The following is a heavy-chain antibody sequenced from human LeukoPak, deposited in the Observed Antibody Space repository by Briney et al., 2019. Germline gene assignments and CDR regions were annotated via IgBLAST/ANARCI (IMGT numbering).Heavy chain of an antibody. V-gene: IGHV4-34*01. J-gene: IGHJ4*02. CDR3: ARGRFPMVYAISFLFDY. Sequence: SETLSPTCAVYGGSFSGYYWSWIRQPPGKGLEWIGEINHSGSTNYNPSLKSRVTISVDTSKNQFSLKLSSVTAADTAVYYCARGRFPMVYAISFLFDYWGQGTLVTVSS. CDR2: INHSGST. CDR1: GGSFSGYY. D-gene: IGHD2-8*01.